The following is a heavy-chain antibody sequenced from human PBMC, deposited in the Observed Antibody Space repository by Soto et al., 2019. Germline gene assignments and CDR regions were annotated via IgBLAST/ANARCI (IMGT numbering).Heavy chain of an antibody. J-gene: IGHJ5*02. V-gene: IGHV4-30-4*01. CDR1: VVSVSSPESY. CDR2: IYYSGRS. Sequence: SETLSLTCTFSVVSVSSPESYCSWIRQSPGKGLEWIGYIYYSGRSDYNPSLKSRFTISLHTSKNQFYLKLNSVTAADTAVYYCARAGGDYRFGWFDPWGQGALVSVCS. D-gene: IGHD4-17*01. CDR3: ARAGGDYRFGWFDP.